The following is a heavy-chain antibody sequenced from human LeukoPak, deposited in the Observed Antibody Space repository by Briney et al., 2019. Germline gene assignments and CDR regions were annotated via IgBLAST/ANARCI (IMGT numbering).Heavy chain of an antibody. V-gene: IGHV3-7*01. CDR2: INRDGSEN. CDR3: ARDQVGSSYY. D-gene: IGHD6-6*01. J-gene: IGHJ4*02. CDR1: GFTFSSYW. Sequence: PGGSLRLSCAASGFTFSSYWMSWVRQAPGKGLEWVANINRDGSENYYVDSVKGRFTISRDNAKNSLYLQMNSLRAEDTAVYYCARDQVGSSYYWGQGTLVTVSS.